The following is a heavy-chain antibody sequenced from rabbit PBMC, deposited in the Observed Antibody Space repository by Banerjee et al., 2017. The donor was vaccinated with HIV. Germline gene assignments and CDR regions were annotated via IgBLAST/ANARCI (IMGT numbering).Heavy chain of an antibody. V-gene: IGHV1S45*01. CDR1: GFSFSSRYW. D-gene: IGHD4-1*01. Sequence: QEQLVESGGGLVQPEGSLTLTCTASGFSFSSRYWICWVRQAPGKGLEWIGCMNAGTSGSNYYARWAKGRFTISKTSSTTVTLQMTSLTAADTATYFCARDLAGVIGWNFNLWGPGTLVTVS. J-gene: IGHJ4*01. CDR3: ARDLAGVIGWNFNL. CDR2: MNAGTSGSN.